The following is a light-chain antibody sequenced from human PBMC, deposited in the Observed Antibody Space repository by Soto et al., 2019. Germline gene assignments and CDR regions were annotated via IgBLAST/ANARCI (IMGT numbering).Light chain of an antibody. J-gene: IGLJ2*01. CDR1: NIGSKS. CDR3: QVWDSSSDVV. Sequence: SYELTQPPSVSVARGKTARITCGGNNIGSKSVHWYQQKPGQAPVLVIYYDSDRPSGIPERFSGSNSGNTATLTISRVEAGDEADYYCQVWDSSSDVVFGGGTKVTVL. V-gene: IGLV3-21*04. CDR2: YDS.